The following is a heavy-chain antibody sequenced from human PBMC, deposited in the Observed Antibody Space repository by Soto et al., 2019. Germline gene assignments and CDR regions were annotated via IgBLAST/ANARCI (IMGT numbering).Heavy chain of an antibody. V-gene: IGHV1-2*04. CDR3: ATSMASRPHMTTVILDG. CDR1: GYTFTGYY. D-gene: IGHD4-17*01. Sequence: GASVKVSCKASGYTFTGYYMHWVRQAPGQGLEWMGWINPNSGGTNYAQKLQGWVTMTRDTSISTAYMELSRLRSDDTAVYYCATSMASRPHMTTVILDGWGQGTLVTVSS. J-gene: IGHJ4*02. CDR2: INPNSGGT.